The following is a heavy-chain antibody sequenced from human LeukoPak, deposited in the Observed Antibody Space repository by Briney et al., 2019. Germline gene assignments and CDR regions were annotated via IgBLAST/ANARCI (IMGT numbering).Heavy chain of an antibody. J-gene: IGHJ4*02. CDR3: ANLRDYFDY. CDR2: IRVSAGST. CDR1: GFTFSSYA. Sequence: PGGSLRLSCAASGFTFSSYAMSWVRQAPGKGLEWVSSIRVSAGSTYYADSVKGRFTISRDNSKNTLYLQMNSLRAEDTAVYYCANLRDYFDYWGQGTLVTVSS. V-gene: IGHV3-23*01.